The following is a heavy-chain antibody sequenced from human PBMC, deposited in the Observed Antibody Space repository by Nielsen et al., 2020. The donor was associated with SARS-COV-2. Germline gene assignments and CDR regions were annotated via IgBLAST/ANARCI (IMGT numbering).Heavy chain of an antibody. V-gene: IGHV3-7*03. CDR1: GFNFKNYG. J-gene: IGHJ5*02. D-gene: IGHD2-8*02. CDR3: ARGVLGVYAGFDP. Sequence: GESLKISCKASGFNFKNYGMNWVRQAPGKGLEWVANIDRDGSEKYYVDSLKGRFTISRDNAKNSLYLQMNSLRAEDTAVYYCARGVLGVYAGFDPWGQGTLVTVSS. CDR2: IDRDGSEK.